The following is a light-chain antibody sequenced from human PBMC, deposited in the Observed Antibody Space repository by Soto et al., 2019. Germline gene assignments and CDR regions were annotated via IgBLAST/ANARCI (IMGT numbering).Light chain of an antibody. V-gene: IGKV3-11*01. CDR1: QSISTY. Sequence: IVLTQSPATLSFSPGETATLSCRASQSISTYLAWYQQKPGQAPRLLMYEASNRATGVPARFSGSGSGTDFTLTISSLEPEDFAVYYCQQETFGQGTKVEIK. CDR2: EAS. J-gene: IGKJ1*01. CDR3: QQET.